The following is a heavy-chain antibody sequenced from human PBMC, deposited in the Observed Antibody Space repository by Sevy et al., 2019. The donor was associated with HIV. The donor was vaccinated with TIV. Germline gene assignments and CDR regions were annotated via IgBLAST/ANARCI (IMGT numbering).Heavy chain of an antibody. Sequence: GGSLRLSCAVSGFTFSTSAMSWVRQAPGKGLEWVSSISGSGGSTYYADSVKGRFPISRDNSKNTVYLQMKGLRAEDSAVYYCARVPHPAAMQTFYYFGMDVWGQGTTVTVSS. J-gene: IGHJ6*02. V-gene: IGHV3-23*01. CDR1: GFTFSTSA. CDR3: ARVPHPAAMQTFYYFGMDV. D-gene: IGHD2-2*01. CDR2: ISGSGGST.